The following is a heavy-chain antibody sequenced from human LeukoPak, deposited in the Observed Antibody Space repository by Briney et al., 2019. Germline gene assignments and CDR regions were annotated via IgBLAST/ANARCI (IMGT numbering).Heavy chain of an antibody. Sequence: GGSLRLSCAASGFTVTSNYMSWVRQTPGQGRLEGVSVIYTDGRTFYTGSVTGRFTISRDNSKNTLYLQMNSLRAEDTAVYYCARGRIYGTGSYFFDHWGQGTLVTVSS. D-gene: IGHD3-10*01. CDR1: GFTVTSNY. CDR3: ARGRIYGTGSYFFDH. V-gene: IGHV3-66*01. CDR2: IYTDGRT. J-gene: IGHJ4*02.